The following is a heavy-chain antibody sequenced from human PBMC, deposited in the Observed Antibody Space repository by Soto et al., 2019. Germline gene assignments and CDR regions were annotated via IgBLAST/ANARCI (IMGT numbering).Heavy chain of an antibody. J-gene: IGHJ6*02. V-gene: IGHV5-51*01. D-gene: IGHD3-9*01. CDR1: GYSFTSYW. CDR3: AIHIAGDYVILTGYYFATTKTYYDYGMDV. Sequence: GESLKISCKGSGYSFTSYWIGWVRQMPGKGLEWMGIIYPGDSDTRYSPSFQGQVTISADKSISTAYLQWSSLKASDTAIYYCAIHIAGDYVILTGYYFATTKTYYDYGMDVWGQGTTVTVSS. CDR2: IYPGDSDT.